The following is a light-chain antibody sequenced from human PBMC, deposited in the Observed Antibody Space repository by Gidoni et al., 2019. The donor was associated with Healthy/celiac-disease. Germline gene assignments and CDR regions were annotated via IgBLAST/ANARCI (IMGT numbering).Light chain of an antibody. V-gene: IGKV3-15*01. CDR3: QQYNNWPYT. Sequence: EIVMTQSPATLSVSPGERATLSCRASQSVSSNLAWYQQKPGQAPRLLSYGASTRATGIPARFSGSGSGTEFTLTISRLQSEDFAVYYCQQYNNWPYTFXQXTKLEIK. J-gene: IGKJ2*01. CDR1: QSVSSN. CDR2: GAS.